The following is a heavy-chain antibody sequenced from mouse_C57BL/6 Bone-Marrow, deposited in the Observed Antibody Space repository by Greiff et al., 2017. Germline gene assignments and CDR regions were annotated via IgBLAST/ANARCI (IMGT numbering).Heavy chain of an antibody. CDR3: ARWKGAWFAY. J-gene: IGHJ3*01. CDR2: INPSSGYT. CDR1: GYTFTSYT. V-gene: IGHV1-4*01. Sequence: QVQLQQSGAALASPGASVKMSCKASGYTFTSYTMHWVKQRPGQGLEWIGYINPSSGYTKYNQKFKDKATLTADKSSSTAYMQLSSLTSEDSAVYYCARWKGAWFAYWGQGTLVTVSA.